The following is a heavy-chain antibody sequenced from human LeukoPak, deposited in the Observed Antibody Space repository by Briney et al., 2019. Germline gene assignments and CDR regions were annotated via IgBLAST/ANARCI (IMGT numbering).Heavy chain of an antibody. CDR3: ARGRPGKFDY. Sequence: PGGSLRLSCAASGLTFTSSWMHWVRQAPGKGLVWVSYISPDGSSPTYADSVKGRFAVSRDNAKNTLYLQMNSLRAEDTAVYYCARGRPGKFDYWGQGTLVTVSS. J-gene: IGHJ4*02. V-gene: IGHV3-74*01. CDR1: GLTFTSSW. CDR2: ISPDGSSP. D-gene: IGHD4-23*01.